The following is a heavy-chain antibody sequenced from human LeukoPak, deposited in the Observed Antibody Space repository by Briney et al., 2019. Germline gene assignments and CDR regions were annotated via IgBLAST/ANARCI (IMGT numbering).Heavy chain of an antibody. CDR3: ARAQRIMITFGGVIVFDY. D-gene: IGHD3-16*02. CDR2: ISSSSSYI. CDR1: GFTFSSYS. V-gene: IGHV3-21*01. J-gene: IGHJ4*02. Sequence: GGSLRLSCAASGFTFSSYSMNWVRQAPGKGLEWVSSISSSSSYIYYADSVKGRFTISRDNAKNSLYLQMYSLRAEDTAVYYCARAQRIMITFGGVIVFDYWGQGTLVTVSS.